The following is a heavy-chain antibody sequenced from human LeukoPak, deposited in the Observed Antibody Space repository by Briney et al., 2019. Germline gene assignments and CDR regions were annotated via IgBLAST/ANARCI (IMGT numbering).Heavy chain of an antibody. J-gene: IGHJ4*02. CDR1: GGSFSGYY. D-gene: IGHD3-3*01. CDR2: IYYSGST. V-gene: IGHV4-59*01. CDR3: ARVGSPKYYDFWSGYYDYYFDY. Sequence: SETLSLTCAVYGGSFSGYYWSWIRQPPGKGLEWIGYIYYSGSTNYNPSLKSRVTISVDTFKNQFSLKLSSVTAADTAVYYCARVGSPKYYDFWSGYYDYYFDYWGQGTLVTVSS.